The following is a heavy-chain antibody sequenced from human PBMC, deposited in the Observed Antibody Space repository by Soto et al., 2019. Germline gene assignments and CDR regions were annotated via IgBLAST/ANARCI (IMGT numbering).Heavy chain of an antibody. Sequence: QVQLQESGPGLVKPSQTLSLTCTVSGGSISSGGYYWSWIRQHPGKGLEWIGYIYYSGSTYYNPSLKRRVTISVDTSKNQFSLKLSSVTAADTAVYYCARNFRFRLERRPLALELWGQGTLVTVSS. V-gene: IGHV4-31*03. J-gene: IGHJ4*02. CDR2: IYYSGST. CDR1: GGSISSGGYY. CDR3: ARNFRFRLERRPLALEL. D-gene: IGHD1-1*01.